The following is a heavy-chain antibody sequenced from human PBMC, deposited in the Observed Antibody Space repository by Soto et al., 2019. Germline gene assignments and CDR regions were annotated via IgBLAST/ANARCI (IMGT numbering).Heavy chain of an antibody. V-gene: IGHV3-53*02. J-gene: IGHJ4*02. CDR3: ARSLHYHDRSDISGYFRTLYFDY. Sequence: EVQVVETGGGLIQPGGSLRLSCAASGFTVSSSYMSWVRQAPGKGLEWVSVIYSGGNTYYADSVKGRFTISRDNSKNTVYLQMNGLRAEDTAVYHCARSLHYHDRSDISGYFRTLYFDYWGQGTLVTVSS. D-gene: IGHD3-22*01. CDR1: GFTVSSSY. CDR2: IYSGGNT.